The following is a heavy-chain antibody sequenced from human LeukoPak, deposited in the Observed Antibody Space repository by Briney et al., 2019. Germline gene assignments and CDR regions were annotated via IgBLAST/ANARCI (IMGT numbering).Heavy chain of an antibody. Sequence: GGSLRLSCAASGFTFSIYSMSWFRQAPGKGLEWVSTISSSSDTTYYADSVKGRFTISRDNSKSTLYLQMNSLRAEDTAIYYCATTLGYTYGYWGQGTLVTVSS. J-gene: IGHJ4*02. V-gene: IGHV3-23*01. D-gene: IGHD5-18*01. CDR1: GFTFSIYS. CDR2: ISSSSDTT. CDR3: ATTLGYTYGY.